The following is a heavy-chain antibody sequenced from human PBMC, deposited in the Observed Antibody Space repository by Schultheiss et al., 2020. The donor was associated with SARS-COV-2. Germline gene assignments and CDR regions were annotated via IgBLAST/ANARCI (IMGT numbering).Heavy chain of an antibody. CDR1: GGSVSSGSYY. V-gene: IGHV4-39*02. J-gene: IGHJ5*02. D-gene: IGHD6-13*01. CDR3: ARDGGGSSWYVH. CDR2: IYYSGST. Sequence: SETLSLTCTVSGGSVSSGSYYWSWIRQPPGKGLEWIGSIYYSGSTYYNPSLKSRVTISVDTSKNQFSLKLSSVTAADTAVYYCARDGGGSSWYVHWGQGTLVTVSS.